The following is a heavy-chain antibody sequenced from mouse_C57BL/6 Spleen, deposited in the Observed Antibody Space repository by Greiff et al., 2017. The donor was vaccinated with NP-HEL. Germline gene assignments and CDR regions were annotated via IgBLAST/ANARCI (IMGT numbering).Heavy chain of an antibody. CDR1: GYTFTSYW. J-gene: IGHJ3*01. D-gene: IGHD2-4*01. V-gene: IGHV1-7*01. CDR3: ARGDYDAWFAY. Sequence: QVQLQQSGAELAKPGASVKLSCTASGYTFTSYWMHWVQQRPGQGLEWIGYINPSSGYTKYNQKFKDKATLTADKSSSTAYMQLSSLTYEDSAVYDCARGDYDAWFAYWGQGTLVTVSA. CDR2: INPSSGYT.